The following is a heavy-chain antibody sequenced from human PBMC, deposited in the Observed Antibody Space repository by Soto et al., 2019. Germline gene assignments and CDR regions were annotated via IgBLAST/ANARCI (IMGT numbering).Heavy chain of an antibody. CDR1: GGSFTGFY. J-gene: IGHJ6*02. Sequence: QTLSLTCAVHGGSFTGFYWDWVRQPPGKGLEWIGYMYHAGSTIYNPSLKSRVTISVDTSKNQFSLKLNSVTAADTAVYYCARDLWGYCGADCYPLDVWGQGTTVTVSS. V-gene: IGHV4-34*09. D-gene: IGHD2-21*02. CDR2: MYHAGST. CDR3: ARDLWGYCGADCYPLDV.